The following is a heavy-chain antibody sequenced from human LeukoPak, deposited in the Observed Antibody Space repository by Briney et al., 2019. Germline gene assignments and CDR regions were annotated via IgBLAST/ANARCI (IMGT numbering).Heavy chain of an antibody. D-gene: IGHD6-13*01. J-gene: IGHJ5*02. Sequence: SETLSLTCSVSGGSFSRYYWSWIRQPAGKGLEWIGRIYTSVSTNYDPSLKSRVTMSVDTSKNQFSLKLSSVTAADTAVYYCARVEAAAGTHIWFDPWGQGTLVTVSS. CDR1: GGSFSRYY. V-gene: IGHV4-4*07. CDR2: IYTSVST. CDR3: ARVEAAAGTHIWFDP.